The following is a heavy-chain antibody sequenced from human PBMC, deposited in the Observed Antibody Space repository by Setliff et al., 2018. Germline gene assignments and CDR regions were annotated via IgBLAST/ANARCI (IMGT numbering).Heavy chain of an antibody. J-gene: IGHJ4*02. CDR2: INQLESAK. D-gene: IGHD2-8*01. Sequence: PGGSLRLSCSASGFIFNNFWMSWVRQAPGKGLEWVANINQLESAKLYVDSVKGRFTISRDNAENSLYLQMTSLRAEDTAVYYCARTDGTNLGYFDNWGQGTLVTVSS. CDR1: GFIFNNFW. V-gene: IGHV3-7*03. CDR3: ARTDGTNLGYFDN.